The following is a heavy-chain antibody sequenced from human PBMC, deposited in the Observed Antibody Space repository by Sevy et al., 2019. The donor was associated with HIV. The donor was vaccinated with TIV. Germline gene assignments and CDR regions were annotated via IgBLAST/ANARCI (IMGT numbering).Heavy chain of an antibody. Sequence: GGSLRLSCAASGFTFSSYAMHWVRQAPGKGLEWVAVMSYDGSNKYYADSVKGRFTISRDNSKNTLYLQMNSLRAEDTAVYYCARALVVPAATANYYYYGMDVWGQGTTVTVSS. D-gene: IGHD2-2*01. CDR3: ARALVVPAATANYYYYGMDV. CDR1: GFTFSSYA. J-gene: IGHJ6*02. V-gene: IGHV3-30-3*01. CDR2: MSYDGSNK.